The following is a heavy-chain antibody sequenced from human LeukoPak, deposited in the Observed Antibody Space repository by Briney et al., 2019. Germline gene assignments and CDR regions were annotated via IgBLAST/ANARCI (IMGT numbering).Heavy chain of an antibody. D-gene: IGHD3-10*01. V-gene: IGHV4-34*01. CDR2: INHSGST. CDR1: GGSFSGCY. Sequence: SETLSLTCAVYGGSFSGCYWSWIRQPPGKGLEWIGEINHSGSTNYNPSLKSRVTISADTSKNHFSLKLSSVTPADTAVYYCARERYYGSGGNIRPLFDYWGQGTLVTASS. J-gene: IGHJ4*02. CDR3: ARERYYGSGGNIRPLFDY.